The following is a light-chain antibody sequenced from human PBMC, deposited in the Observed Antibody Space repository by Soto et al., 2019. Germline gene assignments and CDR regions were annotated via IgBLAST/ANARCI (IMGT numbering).Light chain of an antibody. CDR1: SSDVGTYNY. V-gene: IGLV2-14*01. Sequence: QSVLTQPASVSGSPGQSLTISCTKASSDVGTYNYVSWYQQHPGKAPKLMIFEVSNRPSGVSTRFSGSKSGNTASLTISGLQAEDVADYYCSSYTSGSTLVFGGGTKLTVL. CDR2: EVS. J-gene: IGLJ3*02. CDR3: SSYTSGSTLV.